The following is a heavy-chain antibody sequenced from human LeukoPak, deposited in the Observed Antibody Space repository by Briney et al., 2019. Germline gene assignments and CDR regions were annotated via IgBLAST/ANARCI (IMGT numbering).Heavy chain of an antibody. V-gene: IGHV3-30*02. CDR3: AKTSTQGWNDVDPNSYYYYYYMDV. CDR1: GFNFSSYG. CDR2: IRYDGSNK. D-gene: IGHD1-1*01. J-gene: IGHJ6*03. Sequence: PGGSLRLSCAASGFNFSSYGMHWVRQAPGKGLEWVAFIRYDGSNKYYADSVKGRFTNSRDNSKNTLYLQKNSLRAEATAVYYCAKTSTQGWNDVDPNSYYYYYYMDVWGKGTTVTVSS.